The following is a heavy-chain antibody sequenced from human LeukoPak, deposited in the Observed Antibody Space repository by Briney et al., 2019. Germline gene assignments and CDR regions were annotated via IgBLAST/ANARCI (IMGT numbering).Heavy chain of an antibody. CDR1: GFTFSSYA. V-gene: IGHV3-23*01. CDR3: ATEYSYGLDY. CDR2: ISGSGGST. D-gene: IGHD5-18*01. Sequence: GRSLRLPCADSGFTFSSYAMSWVRQAPGKGLEWVSAISGSGGSTYYADSVKGRFTISRDNSKNTLYLQMNSLRAEDTAVYYCATEYSYGLDYWGQGTLVTVSS. J-gene: IGHJ4*02.